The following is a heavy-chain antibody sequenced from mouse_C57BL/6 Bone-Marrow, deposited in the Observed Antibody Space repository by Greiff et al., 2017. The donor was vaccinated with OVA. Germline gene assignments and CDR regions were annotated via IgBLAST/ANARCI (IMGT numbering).Heavy chain of an antibody. CDR1: VFTFSSYA. Sequence: EVKLVESGEGLVKPGGSLKLHYATSVFTFSSYAMSWVRQTPEKRLEWVAYISSGGDYIYYADTVKGRFTISRDNARNTLYLQMSSLKSEDTAMYYCTRDGYYAMDYWGQGTSVTVSS. D-gene: IGHD2-3*01. CDR3: TRDGYYAMDY. J-gene: IGHJ4*01. CDR2: ISSGGDYI. V-gene: IGHV5-9-1*02.